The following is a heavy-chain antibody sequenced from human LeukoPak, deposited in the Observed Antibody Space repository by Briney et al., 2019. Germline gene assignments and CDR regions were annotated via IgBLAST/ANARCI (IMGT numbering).Heavy chain of an antibody. J-gene: IGHJ4*02. V-gene: IGHV4-39*01. CDR2: IYYSGST. CDR3: ARLSSGWYRFAENYFDY. CDR1: GGSISSSSYY. D-gene: IGHD6-19*01. Sequence: SETLSLTCTVSGGSISSSSYYWGWIRQPPGKGLEWIGSIYYSGSTYYNPSLKSRVTISVDTSKNQFSLKLSSVTAADTAVYYCARLSSGWYRFAENYFDYWGQGTLVTVSS.